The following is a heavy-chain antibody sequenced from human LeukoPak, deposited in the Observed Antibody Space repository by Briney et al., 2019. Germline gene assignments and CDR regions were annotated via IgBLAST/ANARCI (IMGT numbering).Heavy chain of an antibody. CDR3: ARGVADDFGIYYYYYMDV. J-gene: IGHJ6*03. V-gene: IGHV1-18*01. D-gene: IGHD4-17*01. CDR1: GYTFTGYG. Sequence: ASVKVSCKASGYTFTGYGISWVRQAPGQGLEWMGWITAYNGNTNYAQKLQGRVTMTTDTSTSTAYMELRSLRSDDTAVYYCARGVADDFGIYYYYYMDVWGKGTTVTVSS. CDR2: ITAYNGNT.